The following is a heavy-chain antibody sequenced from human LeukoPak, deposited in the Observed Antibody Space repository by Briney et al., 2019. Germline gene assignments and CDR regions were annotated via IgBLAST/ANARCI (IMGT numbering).Heavy chain of an antibody. D-gene: IGHD2-2*02. Sequence: SETLSLTCTVSGGSISSYYWSWIRQPPGKGLEWIGYIYYSGSTNYNPSLKSRVTISVDTSKNQFSLKLSSVTAADTAEYYCAREFVPAAIFDYWGQGSLVTVSS. J-gene: IGHJ4*02. CDR3: AREFVPAAIFDY. CDR1: GGSISSYY. V-gene: IGHV4-59*01. CDR2: IYYSGST.